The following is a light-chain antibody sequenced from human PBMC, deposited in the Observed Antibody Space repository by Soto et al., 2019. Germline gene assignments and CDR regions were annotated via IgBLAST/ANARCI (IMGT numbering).Light chain of an antibody. CDR2: DVS. J-gene: IGLJ1*01. V-gene: IGLV2-14*01. CDR1: SSDVGDYNY. CDR3: SSYTSSSTLA. Sequence: QCVRTQPASLTSFPGQSITIFYTRTSSDVGDYNYVSWYQQHPGKAPKVMIYDVSNRPSGVSNRFSGSKSGNTASLTISGLQAEDEADYYCSSYTSSSTLAFGTGTKVTVL.